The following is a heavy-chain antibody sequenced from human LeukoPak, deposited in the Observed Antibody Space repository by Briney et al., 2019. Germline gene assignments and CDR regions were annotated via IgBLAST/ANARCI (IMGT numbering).Heavy chain of an antibody. V-gene: IGHV4-39*01. CDR1: GGSISSSSYY. D-gene: IGHD6-13*01. CDR2: IYYSGTT. Sequence: PSETLSLTCTVSGGSISSSSYYWGWIRQPPGEGLEWIGSIYYSGTTYYTPSLKSRVTISVDTSKNQFSLILSSVTAADTAVYYCARLGSAAGGSRYFDYWGQGTLVTVSS. CDR3: ARLGSAAGGSRYFDY. J-gene: IGHJ4*02.